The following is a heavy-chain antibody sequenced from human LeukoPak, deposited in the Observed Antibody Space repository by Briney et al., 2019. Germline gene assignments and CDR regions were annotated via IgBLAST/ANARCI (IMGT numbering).Heavy chain of an antibody. Sequence: SETLSLTCTVSGGSISSYYWSWIRQPAGKGLERIGRIYTSGSTNYNPSLKSRVTMSVDTSKNQFSLKLSSVTAADTAVYYCARGGSSWYESVSYFDYWGQGTLVTVSS. CDR2: IYTSGST. D-gene: IGHD6-13*01. CDR1: GGSISSYY. V-gene: IGHV4-4*07. CDR3: ARGGSSWYESVSYFDY. J-gene: IGHJ4*02.